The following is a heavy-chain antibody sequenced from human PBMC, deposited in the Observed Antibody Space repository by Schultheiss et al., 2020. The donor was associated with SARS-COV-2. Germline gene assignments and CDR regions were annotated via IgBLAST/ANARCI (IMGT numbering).Heavy chain of an antibody. Sequence: GESLKISCITSGFTFGDYAMSWFRQAPGNGLEWVGFIRSIAYGATTEYAASVKGRFTISRDDSKSIAFLHMNSLKTEDTAVYYCTRDPNDLAYFSPSLQEGYYFDYWGQGTLVTVSS. D-gene: IGHD1-1*01. J-gene: IGHJ4*02. V-gene: IGHV3-49*03. CDR2: IRSIAYGATT. CDR1: GFTFGDYA. CDR3: TRDPNDLAYFSPSLQEGYYFDY.